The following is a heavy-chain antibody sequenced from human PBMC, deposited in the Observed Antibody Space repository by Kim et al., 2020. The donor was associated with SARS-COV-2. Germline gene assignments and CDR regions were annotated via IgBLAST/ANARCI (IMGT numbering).Heavy chain of an antibody. J-gene: IGHJ4*02. V-gene: IGHV3-21*01. D-gene: IGHD5-12*01. CDR3: VRDGSVYEHETLDF. CDR2: ISGSSVYK. CDR1: GFTFSNYP. Sequence: GGSLRLSCAGSGFTFSNYPMNWVRQAPGKGLEWVSSISGSSVYKKYADSVQGRFTIPRDNAKNSLVLQMNDLRAEDTAVYYCVRDGSVYEHETLDFWGQG.